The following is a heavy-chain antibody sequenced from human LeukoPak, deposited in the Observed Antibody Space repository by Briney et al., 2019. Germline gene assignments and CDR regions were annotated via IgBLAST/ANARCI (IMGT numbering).Heavy chain of an antibody. Sequence: GASVKVSCKAAGYTFIRYVISWVRRSPGLGLGWMGWISAYNGNTKNVQKFQGRVTMTTDTSTSIAYMELRSLKSDDTAVYYCARGGQLLTSDFDYWGQGTLVTVSS. D-gene: IGHD4-23*01. CDR3: ARGGQLLTSDFDY. J-gene: IGHJ4*02. CDR2: ISAYNGNT. V-gene: IGHV1-18*01. CDR1: GYTFIRYV.